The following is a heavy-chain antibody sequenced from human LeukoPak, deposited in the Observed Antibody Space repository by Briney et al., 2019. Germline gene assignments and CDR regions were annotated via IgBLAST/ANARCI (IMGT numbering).Heavy chain of an antibody. D-gene: IGHD6-13*01. J-gene: IGHJ4*02. CDR1: GFTFSSYA. CDR2: ITGSGDTT. Sequence: GGSLGLSCAASGFTFSSYAVTWVRQAPGKGLEWVSGITGSGDTTFYADSVKGRFTISRDNSKNTLYLQMHSLRAEDTAVYYCVKDYSTIAAAANPLFDYWGQGALVTVSS. CDR3: VKDYSTIAAAANPLFDY. V-gene: IGHV3-23*01.